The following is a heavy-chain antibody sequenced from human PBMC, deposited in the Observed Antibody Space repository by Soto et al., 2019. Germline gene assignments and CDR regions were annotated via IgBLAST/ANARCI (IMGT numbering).Heavy chain of an antibody. Sequence: EVQLLESGGGLVQPGGSLRLSYTASGFTFSDHAMTWVRQAPGKGLEWLSGISGGGSGAYYADSVKGRFTVSRANSHTTLCLQMDSRRGEDTAVYYCAIDLWWYTHWGQGTLVTVSS. V-gene: IGHV3-23*01. CDR1: GFTFSDHA. CDR3: AIDLWWYTH. J-gene: IGHJ4*02. D-gene: IGHD2-15*01. CDR2: ISGGGSGA.